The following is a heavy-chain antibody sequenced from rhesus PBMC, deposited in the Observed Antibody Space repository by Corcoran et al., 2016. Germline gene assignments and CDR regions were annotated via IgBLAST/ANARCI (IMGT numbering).Heavy chain of an antibody. J-gene: IGHJ4*01. CDR3: AREGAWGDYSFDY. V-gene: IGHV4-122*02. CDR2: IIERGNT. CDR1: GGPIRSGYSY. Sequence: QVQLQESGPGLVKPSETLSLTCAVSGGPIRSGYSYWSWIRQPTGKGLEWIGYIIERGNTSDNPSLKRRVTIARATSKNQFSLKLSSVTAADTAVYYCAREGAWGDYSFDYWGQGVLVTVSS. D-gene: IGHD3-34*01.